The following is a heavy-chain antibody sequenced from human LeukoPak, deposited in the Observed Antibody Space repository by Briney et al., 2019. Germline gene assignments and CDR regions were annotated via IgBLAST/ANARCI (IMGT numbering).Heavy chain of an antibody. J-gene: IGHJ4*02. D-gene: IGHD3-22*01. V-gene: IGHV3-23*01. CDR3: AKDGLYDSSGYYYPLGY. CDR1: GFTFNSYA. CDR2: ISAGGDRT. Sequence: PRGSLRLSCAASGFTFNSYAMTWVRLAPGKGLEWVSAISAGGDRTYFADSVKGRFTISRDNSKNTLYLQVNSLRAEDTAVYYCAKDGLYDSSGYYYPLGYWGQGTLVTVSS.